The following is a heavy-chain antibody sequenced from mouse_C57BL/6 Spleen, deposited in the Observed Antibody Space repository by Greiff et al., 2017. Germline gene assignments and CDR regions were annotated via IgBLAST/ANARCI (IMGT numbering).Heavy chain of an antibody. V-gene: IGHV1-55*01. J-gene: IGHJ1*03. Sequence: QVQLQQPGAELVKPGASVKLSCKASGYTFTSYWITWVKQRPGQGLEWIGDIYPGSGSTNYNEKFKSKATLTVDTSSSTAYMQLHSLTSEDSAVYNWASYLIADYYGSSYGYFEVWGTGTTVTVST. CDR3: ASYLIADYYGSSYGYFEV. CDR2: IYPGSGST. D-gene: IGHD1-1*01. CDR1: GYTFTSYW.